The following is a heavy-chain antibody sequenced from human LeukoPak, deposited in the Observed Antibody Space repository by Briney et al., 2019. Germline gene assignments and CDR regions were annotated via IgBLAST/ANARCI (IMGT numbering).Heavy chain of an antibody. CDR2: IYYSGST. V-gene: IGHV4-30-4*01. Sequence: SQTLSLTCTVSGGSISSGDYYWSWIRQPPGKGLEWIGYIYYSGSTYYNPSLKSRVTISVDTSKNQLSLELSSVTAADTAVYYCARAPEDYDFWSGYPKSSYNWFDPWGQGTLVTVSS. CDR3: ARAPEDYDFWSGYPKSSYNWFDP. D-gene: IGHD3-3*01. J-gene: IGHJ5*02. CDR1: GGSISSGDYY.